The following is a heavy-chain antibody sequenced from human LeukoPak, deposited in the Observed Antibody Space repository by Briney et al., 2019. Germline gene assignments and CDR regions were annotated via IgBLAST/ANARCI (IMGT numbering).Heavy chain of an antibody. J-gene: IGHJ6*04. CDR3: ARYPGLGDYSTIDAMDV. D-gene: IGHD4-11*01. V-gene: IGHV3-48*01. Sequence: GGSLRLSCAASGFTFSSYSMNWVRQAPGKGLEWVSYISSSSSTIYYADSVKGRFTISRDNAKNSLYLQMNSLRAEDTAVYYRARYPGLGDYSTIDAMDVWGKGTTVTVSS. CDR1: GFTFSSYS. CDR2: ISSSSSTI.